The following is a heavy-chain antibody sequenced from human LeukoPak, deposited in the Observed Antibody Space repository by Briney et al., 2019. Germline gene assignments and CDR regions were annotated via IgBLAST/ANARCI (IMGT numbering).Heavy chain of an antibody. CDR2: IRYDGGNE. Sequence: GGSLRLSCAASGFTFSSYGMHWVRQAPGKGLDWVAFIRYDGGNEHYADSVKGRFTISRDNSKNTLYLQINSLRAEDTAVYHCAKDPGYYNPYFDNWGQGTLVTVSS. D-gene: IGHD3-9*01. V-gene: IGHV3-30*02. J-gene: IGHJ4*02. CDR1: GFTFSSYG. CDR3: AKDPGYYNPYFDN.